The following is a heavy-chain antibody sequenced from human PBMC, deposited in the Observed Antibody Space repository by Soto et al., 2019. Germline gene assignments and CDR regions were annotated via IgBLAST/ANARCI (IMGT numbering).Heavy chain of an antibody. D-gene: IGHD2-8*01. CDR3: ARSGAYCTSITCLFDSF. V-gene: IGHV1-18*01. Sequence: QAQLVQSGGEVKKPGASVKVSCRASGYTFTSYGYAWVRQAPGQGLEWMGWISAYNGDTNYAQKFPDRVNLTTDTSTTTAHMELRNLGSDDTAVYYCARSGAYCTSITCLFDSFWGLGTLVTVSS. J-gene: IGHJ4*02. CDR2: ISAYNGDT. CDR1: GYTFTSYG.